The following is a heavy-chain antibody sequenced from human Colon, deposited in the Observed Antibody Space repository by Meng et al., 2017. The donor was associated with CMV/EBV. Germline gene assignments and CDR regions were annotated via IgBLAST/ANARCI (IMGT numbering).Heavy chain of an antibody. D-gene: IGHD4-17*01. V-gene: IGHV1-18*01. CDR2: LSGYSGNK. CDR3: ARDGDYGDYILDY. J-gene: IGHJ4*02. Sequence: ASVMVSCKASGYTFSTYGISWVRQAPGHGFEWMGWLSGYSGNKNYARKFQDRVTMTTDTSTNTAYMELRGLRSDDTAVYYCARDGDYGDYILDYWGQGTQVTVSS. CDR1: GYTFSTYG.